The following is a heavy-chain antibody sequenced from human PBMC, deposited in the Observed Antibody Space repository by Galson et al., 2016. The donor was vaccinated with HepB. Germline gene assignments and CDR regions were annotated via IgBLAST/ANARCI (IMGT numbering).Heavy chain of an antibody. J-gene: IGHJ1*01. Sequence: SVKVSCKASGGAFSSYAISWVRQAPGQGLEWVGGIIPIFGTANYAQKFQGRVTITADESTSTVYMERSSLSSDDTALYYCARDRGSSWLAYFQDWGQGTLVIVSS. CDR1: GGAFSSYA. CDR2: IIPIFGTA. CDR3: ARDRGSSWLAYFQD. D-gene: IGHD6-13*01. V-gene: IGHV1-69*13.